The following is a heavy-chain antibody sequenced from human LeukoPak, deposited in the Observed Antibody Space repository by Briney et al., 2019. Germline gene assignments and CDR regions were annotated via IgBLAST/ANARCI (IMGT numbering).Heavy chain of an antibody. D-gene: IGHD2-2*01. V-gene: IGHV4-39*01. J-gene: IGHJ3*01. CDR3: ARRGKNCSSTSCRAFDV. CDR2: IYYSGSS. Sequence: PAESQSLTWTVAGGSISSSSYYWGWIRQPPGKGLEWIGRIYYSGSSYYNPSLKSRVTISVGTSKKQFSLKLSSVTAADTAVYYCARRGKNCSSTSCRAFDVWGQGTMVTVSS. CDR1: GGSISSSSYY.